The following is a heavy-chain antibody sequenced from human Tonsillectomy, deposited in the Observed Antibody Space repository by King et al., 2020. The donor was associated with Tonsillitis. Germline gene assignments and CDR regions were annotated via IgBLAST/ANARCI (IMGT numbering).Heavy chain of an antibody. CDR3: ASTMDGNFHWDH. D-gene: IGHD1-7*01. V-gene: IGHV5-51*01. J-gene: IGHJ4*02. CDR2: IWLHDSNT. Sequence: EVQLVESGAEVKKPGESLKISCQGSGYSFIHHWIGWVRQMPGKGLEWVGIIWLHDSNTKYSPSLGGQVTISVDKSINTAYLQWSTLKASDTAMYYCASTMDGNFHWDHWGQGTLVTVSS. CDR1: GYSFIHHW.